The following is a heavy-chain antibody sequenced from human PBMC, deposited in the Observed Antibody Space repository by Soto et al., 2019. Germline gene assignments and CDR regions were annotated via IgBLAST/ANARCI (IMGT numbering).Heavy chain of an antibody. V-gene: IGHV3-21*01. CDR2: ISSSSSYI. D-gene: IGHD6-13*01. Sequence: EVQLVESGGGLVKPGGSLRLSCAASGFTFSSYSMNWVRQAPGQGLEWVSSISSSSSYIYYADSVKGRVTISRDNAKNSLYLQMHSRRDEDTAVYYCARDPGYSSSLYYYYGMDVWGQGTTVTVSS. CDR3: ARDPGYSSSLYYYYGMDV. J-gene: IGHJ6*02. CDR1: GFTFSSYS.